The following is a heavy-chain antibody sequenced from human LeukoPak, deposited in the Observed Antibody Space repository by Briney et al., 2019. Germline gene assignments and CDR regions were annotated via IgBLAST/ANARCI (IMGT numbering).Heavy chain of an antibody. CDR3: AKAIRSLGWYLDL. Sequence: PGGSLRLSCAAPGFTFSSQAMSWVRQAPGKGLEWVSAISGSGGSTYYADSVKGRFTISRDNSKNTLYLQMNSLRAEDTAVYYCAKAIRSLGWYLDLWGRGTLVTVSS. V-gene: IGHV3-23*01. CDR1: GFTFSSQA. J-gene: IGHJ2*01. CDR2: ISGSGGST. D-gene: IGHD3-3*01.